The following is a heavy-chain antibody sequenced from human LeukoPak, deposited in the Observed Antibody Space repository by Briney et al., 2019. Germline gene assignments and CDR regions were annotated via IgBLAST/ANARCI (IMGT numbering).Heavy chain of an antibody. CDR2: IIPIFGTA. V-gene: IGHV1-69*06. CDR1: GYTFTSYD. D-gene: IGHD1-26*01. CDR3: ARADRSMGGSYFDY. J-gene: IGHJ4*02. Sequence: SVKVSCKASGYTFTSYDINWVRQATGQGLEWMGGIIPIFGTANYAQKFQGRVTITADKSTSTAYMELSSLRSEDTAVYYCARADRSMGGSYFDYWGQGTLVTVSS.